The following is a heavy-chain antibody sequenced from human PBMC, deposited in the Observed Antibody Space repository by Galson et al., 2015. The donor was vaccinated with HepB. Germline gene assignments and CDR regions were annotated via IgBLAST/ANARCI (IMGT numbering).Heavy chain of an antibody. V-gene: IGHV1-3*01. Sequence: SVKVSCKASGYTFTTYVLHWVRQAPGQRLEWMGGINPANGITIQSQKFQGRVTITRDTSASTAYMELSSLRSEDTAVYYCARGSEYSDYWGQGTLVTVSS. J-gene: IGHJ4*02. CDR2: INPANGIT. CDR3: ARGSEYSDY. D-gene: IGHD2/OR15-2a*01. CDR1: GYTFTTYV.